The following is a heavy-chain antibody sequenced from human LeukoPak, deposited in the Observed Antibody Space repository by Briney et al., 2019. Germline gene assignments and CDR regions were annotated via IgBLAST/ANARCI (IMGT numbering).Heavy chain of an antibody. V-gene: IGHV1-2*02. CDR3: ARDMGGVVVISWFDP. CDR2: INPNSGGT. Sequence: VASVKVSCKASGYTFTGYYMHWVRQAPGQGLEWMGWINPNSGGTNYAQKFQGRVTMTRDASISTAYMELSRLRSDDTAVYYCARDMGGVVVISWFDPWGQGTLVTVSS. D-gene: IGHD3-22*01. J-gene: IGHJ5*02. CDR1: GYTFTGYY.